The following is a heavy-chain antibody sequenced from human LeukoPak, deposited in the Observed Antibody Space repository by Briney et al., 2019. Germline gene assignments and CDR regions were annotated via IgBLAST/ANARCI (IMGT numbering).Heavy chain of an antibody. CDR1: GVSFNDYY. J-gene: IGHJ4*02. CDR3: TRMTAGHDY. D-gene: IGHD2-21*02. CDR2: INHSGYT. V-gene: IGHV4-34*01. Sequence: SQSLSLTCAVSGVSFNDYYWSWVHQTAGKGLEWIGEINHSGYTNDSPSLKSRVTLSIDTSRKQFSLNLRSVTVADTGIYYCTRMTAGHDYWGQGTLVTVSS.